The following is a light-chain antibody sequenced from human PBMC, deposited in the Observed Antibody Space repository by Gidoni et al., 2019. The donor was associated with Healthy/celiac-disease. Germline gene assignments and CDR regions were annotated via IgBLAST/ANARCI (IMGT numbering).Light chain of an antibody. Sequence: QSALTQPASVSGSPGQSITISCTGTSSDVGGYNYVSWYPQHPGKAPKLMIYDVSNRPSGVSNRFSGSKSGNTASLTISGLQAEDEADYYCSSYTSSSTSYVFGTGTKVTVL. J-gene: IGLJ1*01. CDR1: SSDVGGYNY. CDR2: DVS. CDR3: SSYTSSSTSYV. V-gene: IGLV2-14*01.